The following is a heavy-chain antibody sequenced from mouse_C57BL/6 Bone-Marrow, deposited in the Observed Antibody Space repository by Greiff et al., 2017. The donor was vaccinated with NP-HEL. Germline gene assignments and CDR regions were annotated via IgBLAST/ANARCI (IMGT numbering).Heavy chain of an antibody. Sequence: EVQLVESGGGLVKPGGSLKLSCAASGFTFSSYAMSWVRQTPEKRLEWVATISDGGSYTYYPDKVKGRFTISRDNAKNNLYLQMSHLKSEDTAMYYCARDDYYGSSSWFAYWGQGTLVTVSA. V-gene: IGHV5-4*01. CDR2: ISDGGSYT. CDR3: ARDDYYGSSSWFAY. D-gene: IGHD1-1*01. CDR1: GFTFSSYA. J-gene: IGHJ3*01.